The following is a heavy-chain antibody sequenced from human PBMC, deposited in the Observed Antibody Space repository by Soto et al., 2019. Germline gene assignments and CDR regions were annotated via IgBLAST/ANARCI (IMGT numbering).Heavy chain of an antibody. CDR2: IIPIFGTA. D-gene: IGHD3-16*01. Sequence: SVKVSCKASGGTFSSYAISWVRQAPGQGLEWMGGIIPIFGTANYAQKFQGRVTITADESTSTAYMELSSLRSEDTAVYYCAREVRLGYGMDVWGQGTTVTVS. CDR3: AREVRLGYGMDV. CDR1: GGTFSSYA. V-gene: IGHV1-69*13. J-gene: IGHJ6*02.